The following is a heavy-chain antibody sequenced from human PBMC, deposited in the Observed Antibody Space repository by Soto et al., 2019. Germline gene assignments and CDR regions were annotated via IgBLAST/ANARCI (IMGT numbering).Heavy chain of an antibody. D-gene: IGHD3-22*01. CDR1: GFTFSSYS. CDR2: ISSSSSTI. Sequence: PGGSLRLSCAASGFTFSSYSMNWVRQAPGKGLEWVSYISSSSSTIYYADSVKGRFTISRDNAKNSLYLQMNSLRDEDTAVYYCARDGDYYDSSGYFLTADSYGMDVWGQGTTVTVSS. CDR3: ARDGDYYDSSGYFLTADSYGMDV. V-gene: IGHV3-48*02. J-gene: IGHJ6*01.